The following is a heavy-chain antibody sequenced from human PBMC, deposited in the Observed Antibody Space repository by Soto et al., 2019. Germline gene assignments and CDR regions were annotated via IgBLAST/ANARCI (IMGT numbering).Heavy chain of an antibody. CDR3: GRGRSGQIVVFY. Sequence: ASVKVSCKASGYTFTGHYIHWVRQAPEQGPEWMGEIGPESGATRYAQKFQGRVTMTRDMSITTVYMELNNLSPDDTAVYYCGRGRSGQIVVFYWGQGTPVTSPQ. V-gene: IGHV1-2*02. CDR2: IGPESGAT. J-gene: IGHJ4*02. CDR1: GYTFTGHY. D-gene: IGHD5-12*01.